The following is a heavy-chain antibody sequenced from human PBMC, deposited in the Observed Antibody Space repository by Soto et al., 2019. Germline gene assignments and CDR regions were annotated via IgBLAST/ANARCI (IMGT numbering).Heavy chain of an antibody. CDR2: IKSKTDGGTT. V-gene: IGHV3-15*07. CDR1: GFTFSNAW. Sequence: EVQLVESGGGLVKPGGSLRLSCAASGFTFSNAWRNWVRPAPGKGLEWVGRIKSKTDGGTTDYAAPVKGRFTISRDDSKNTLYLQMNSLKTEYTAVYYCTTEPDGDYEECEYSFDYWGQGTLVTVSS. D-gene: IGHD4-17*01. CDR3: TTEPDGDYEECEYSFDY. J-gene: IGHJ4*02.